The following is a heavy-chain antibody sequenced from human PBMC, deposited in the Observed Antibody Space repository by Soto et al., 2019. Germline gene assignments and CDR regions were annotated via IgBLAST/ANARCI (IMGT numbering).Heavy chain of an antibody. J-gene: IGHJ3*02. CDR3: AKASIMRNGISDPFDI. Sequence: PGGSLRLSCAASGFTFNIYWMHWVRQAPGKGLVWVSRISSDGSTTNYADSVKGRFTISRDNAKNTLYLQMDSLRADDTALYYCAKASIMRNGISDPFDIWGQGTMVTVSS. D-gene: IGHD3-16*01. CDR1: GFTFNIYW. V-gene: IGHV3-74*01. CDR2: ISSDGSTT.